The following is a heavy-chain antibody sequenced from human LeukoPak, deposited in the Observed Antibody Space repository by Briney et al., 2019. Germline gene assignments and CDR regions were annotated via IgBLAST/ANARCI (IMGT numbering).Heavy chain of an antibody. CDR2: IKQDGSEK. CDR3: ASSEQQLVPYYFDY. J-gene: IGHJ4*02. D-gene: IGHD6-13*01. V-gene: IGHV3-7*01. Sequence: GGSLRLSCTASGFTFSSYWMSWVRQAPGKGLEWVANIKQDGSEKYYVDSVKGRFTISRDNAKNSLYLQMNSLRAEDTAVYYCASSEQQLVPYYFDYWGQGTLVTVSS. CDR1: GFTFSSYW.